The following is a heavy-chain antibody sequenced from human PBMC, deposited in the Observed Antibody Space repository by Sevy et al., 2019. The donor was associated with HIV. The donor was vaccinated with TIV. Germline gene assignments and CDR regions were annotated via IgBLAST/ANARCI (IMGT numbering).Heavy chain of an antibody. J-gene: IGHJ4*02. V-gene: IGHV3-30*09. CDR1: GFTFSSYA. Sequence: GRSLRLSCSASGFTFSSYALLWVRQAPGKGLEWVSLISYDGRNKYYSDSVKGRFAISRDESKTTLFLQMESLRTEDTAIYYCARVGVSYCTDDCYQRFDYWGRGTLVTVSS. CDR3: ARVGVSYCTDDCYQRFDY. D-gene: IGHD2-21*02. CDR2: ISYDGRNK.